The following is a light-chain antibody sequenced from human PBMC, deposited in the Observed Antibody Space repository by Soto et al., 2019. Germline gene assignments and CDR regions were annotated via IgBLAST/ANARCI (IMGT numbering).Light chain of an antibody. V-gene: IGLV2-11*01. Sequence: QSALTQPRSVSGSPGQSVTISCTGTSSDVGGYKYVSWYQQHPGKAPKLIIYEVSKWPSGVPDRFYGSRSGNTASLTISGLQAEDEADYYCCSYAGSYTYVFGSGTKLTVL. CDR3: CSYAGSYTYV. CDR1: SSDVGGYKY. CDR2: EVS. J-gene: IGLJ1*01.